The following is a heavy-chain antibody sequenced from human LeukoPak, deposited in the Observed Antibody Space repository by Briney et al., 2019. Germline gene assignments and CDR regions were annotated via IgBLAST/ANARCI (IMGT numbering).Heavy chain of an antibody. J-gene: IGHJ5*02. CDR3: ARVDGSCSGGSCPSGNWFDP. V-gene: IGHV4-4*02. Sequence: SGPGLVKPSGTLSLTCAVSGGSISSSNWWSWVRQPPGKGLEWIGEIYHSGSTNYNPSLKSRVTISVDKSKNQFSLKLSSVTAADTAVYYCARVDGSCSGGSCPSGNWFDPWGQGTLVTVSS. D-gene: IGHD2-15*01. CDR1: GGSISSSNW. CDR2: IYHSGST.